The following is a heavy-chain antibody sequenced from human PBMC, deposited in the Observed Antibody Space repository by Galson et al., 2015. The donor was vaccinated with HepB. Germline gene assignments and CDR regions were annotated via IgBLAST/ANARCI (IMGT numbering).Heavy chain of an antibody. CDR1: GGSISSGGYY. V-gene: IGHV4-31*11. CDR2: IYYSGST. D-gene: IGHD2-2*01. J-gene: IGHJ6*02. CDR3: ARDWAVPGGYYYYYYGMDV. Sequence: TLSLTCAVSGGSISSGGYYWSWIRQHPGKGLEWIGYIYYSGSTYYNPSLKSRVTISVDTSKNQFSLKLSSVTAADTAVYYCARDWAVPGGYYYYYYGMDVWGQGTTVTVSS.